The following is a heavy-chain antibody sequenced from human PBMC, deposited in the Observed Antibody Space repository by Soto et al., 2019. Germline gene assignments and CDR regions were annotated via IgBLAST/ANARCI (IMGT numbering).Heavy chain of an antibody. CDR3: SRSLDS. Sequence: GGSLRLSCAASGFTFSSFWMDWVRQAPGKGLEWVANINPDGNEKHYVDSVKGRFTISRDNAKNSLYLHMSSLTAEDSALYYCSRSLDSWGQGTRVTGSS. V-gene: IGHV3-7*01. CDR2: INPDGNEK. J-gene: IGHJ4*02. CDR1: GFTFSSFW.